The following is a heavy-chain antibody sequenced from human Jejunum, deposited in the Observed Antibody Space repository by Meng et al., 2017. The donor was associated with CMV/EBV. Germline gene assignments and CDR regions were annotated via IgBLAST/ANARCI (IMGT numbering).Heavy chain of an antibody. D-gene: IGHD4-17*01. V-gene: IGHV4-4*03. Sequence: QVQLQESGPGLVKPQETLSLTCTISVDSISNDQWWSWVRQAPGKGLEWIGEIYHSGRTNYNPSVKSRVSMSVDKSQNHFSLRLSSVTAADTAVYYCTTLYGDSISWGQGTLVTVSS. CDR1: VDSISNDQW. CDR3: TTLYGDSIS. CDR2: IYHSGRT. J-gene: IGHJ4*02.